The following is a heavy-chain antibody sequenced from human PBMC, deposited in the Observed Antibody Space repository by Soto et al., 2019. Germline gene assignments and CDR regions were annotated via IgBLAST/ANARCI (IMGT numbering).Heavy chain of an antibody. J-gene: IGHJ5*02. CDR1: GGTFSRYA. CDR3: ARAIVGPTTAGWLDP. D-gene: IGHD1-26*01. Sequence: QVQLVQSGAEVKKPGSSVKVSCKASGGTFSRYAISWVRQAPGQGLEWMGGIIPIFGTANYAQKFQGRVTSTADESTGTAYMELSSLRFEDTAVYYCARAIVGPTTAGWLDPWGQGTLVTVSS. V-gene: IGHV1-69*01. CDR2: IIPIFGTA.